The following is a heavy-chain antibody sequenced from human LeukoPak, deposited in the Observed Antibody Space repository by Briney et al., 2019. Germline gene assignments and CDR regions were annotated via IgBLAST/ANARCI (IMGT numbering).Heavy chain of an antibody. D-gene: IGHD3-22*01. CDR3: ARDPYSSGYYYSDY. J-gene: IGHJ4*02. CDR2: IYTSGST. V-gene: IGHV4-4*07. Sequence: SETLSLTCTVSGGSISSYYWSWIRQPAGKGLEWIGRIYTSGSTNYNPSLKSRVTMSVDTSKNQFSLKLSSVTAADTAVYYCARDPYSSGYYYSDYWGQGTLVTVSS. CDR1: GGSISSYY.